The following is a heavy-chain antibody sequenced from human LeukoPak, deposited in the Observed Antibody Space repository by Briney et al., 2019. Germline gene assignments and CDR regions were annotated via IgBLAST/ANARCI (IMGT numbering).Heavy chain of an antibody. V-gene: IGHV3-23*01. D-gene: IGHD6-19*01. Sequence: GGSLRLSCAASGFTFSSYGMSWVRQAPGKGLEWVSAISGSGGSTYYADSVKGRFTISRDNSKNTLYLQMNSLRAEDTAVYYCARVGLSSSGWYWSDPWGQGTLVTVSS. CDR2: ISGSGGST. J-gene: IGHJ5*02. CDR1: GFTFSSYG. CDR3: ARVGLSSSGWYWSDP.